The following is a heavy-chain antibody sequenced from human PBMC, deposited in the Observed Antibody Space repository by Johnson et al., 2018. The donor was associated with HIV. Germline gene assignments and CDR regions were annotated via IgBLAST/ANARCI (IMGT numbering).Heavy chain of an antibody. CDR2: VNPNGDST. V-gene: IGHV3-25*05. Sequence: MQLVESGGGLAKPAWSPRLSCAASHFIFSNYYMNYVRQAPGNGLELVGQVNPNGDSTYLIDSGKDRFNISRDNAKNTLLQMNSLRAEDTAVYYCARVGGWGAFDIWGQGTRVTVSS. J-gene: IGHJ3*02. D-gene: IGHD3-10*01. CDR3: ARVGGWGAFDI. CDR1: HFIFSNYY.